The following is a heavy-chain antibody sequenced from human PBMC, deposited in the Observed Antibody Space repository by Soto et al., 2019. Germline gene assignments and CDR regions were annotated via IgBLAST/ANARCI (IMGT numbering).Heavy chain of an antibody. CDR2: IIPIFGPA. Sequence: QVQLVQSGAEVKKPGSSVKVSCKASGGTFSSYTISWVRQAPGQGLEWMGGIIPIFGPANYAQKFQGRVTITADESTSTAYMELSSLRSEDTAVYYCARDRAVVTGIPSYWFDPWGQGTLVTVSS. V-gene: IGHV1-69*01. CDR1: GGTFSSYT. J-gene: IGHJ5*02. CDR3: ARDRAVVTGIPSYWFDP. D-gene: IGHD1-20*01.